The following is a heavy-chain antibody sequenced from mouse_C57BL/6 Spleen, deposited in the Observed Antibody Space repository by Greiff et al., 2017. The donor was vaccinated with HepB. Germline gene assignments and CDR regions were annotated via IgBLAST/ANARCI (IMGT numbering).Heavy chain of an antibody. D-gene: IGHD5-5*01. J-gene: IGHJ3*01. CDR2: IDPETGVA. Sequence: LVESGAELVRPGASVTLSCKASGYTFTDYEMHWVKQTPVHGLEWIGAIDPETGVAAYNQKFKGKAILTADNSSSTAYMELRSRTSEDSAVYFCTRETTPGFAYWGQGTLVTVSA. V-gene: IGHV1-15*01. CDR1: GYTFTDYE. CDR3: TRETTPGFAY.